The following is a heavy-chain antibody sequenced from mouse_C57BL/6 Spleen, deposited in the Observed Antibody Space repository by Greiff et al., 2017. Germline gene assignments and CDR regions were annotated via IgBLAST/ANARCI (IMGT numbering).Heavy chain of an antibody. CDR2: ISSGGDYI. D-gene: IGHD1-1*01. J-gene: IGHJ2*01. CDR3: TRVGYGSSYVDY. Sequence: EVKLMESGEGLVKPGGSLKLSCAASGFTFSSYAMSWVRQTPEKRLEWVAYISSGGDYIYYADTVKGRFTISRDNARNTLYLQMSSLKSEDTAMYYCTRVGYGSSYVDYWGQGTTLTVSS. V-gene: IGHV5-9-1*02. CDR1: GFTFSSYA.